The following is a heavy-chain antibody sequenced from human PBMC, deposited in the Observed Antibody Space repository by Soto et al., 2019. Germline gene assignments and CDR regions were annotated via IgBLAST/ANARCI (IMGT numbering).Heavy chain of an antibody. D-gene: IGHD6-25*01. J-gene: IGHJ4*02. CDR1: GFTFSNFW. CDR3: AREFTSSGC. Sequence: GGSLRLSCAASGFTFSNFWMHWVRQAPGKGPVWVSRINRDGSTTTYADSVKGRFTISRDNAKNTLYLQMNSLGAEDTAVYYCAREFTSSGCWGQGTLVTVSS. CDR2: INRDGSTT. V-gene: IGHV3-74*03.